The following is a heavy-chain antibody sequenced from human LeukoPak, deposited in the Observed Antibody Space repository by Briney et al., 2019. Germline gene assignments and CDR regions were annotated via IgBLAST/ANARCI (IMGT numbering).Heavy chain of an antibody. J-gene: IGHJ5*02. Sequence: ASVKVSCKASGYNFTGYYLHWVRQAPGQGLEWMGIINPSSGSTSYAQKFLGRVTMTRDTSTSTDYMELSSLRSEDTAVYYCARDNSVEDTAWWFDPWGQGTLVTVSS. CDR1: GYNFTGYY. CDR3: ARDNSVEDTAWWFDP. D-gene: IGHD4-23*01. CDR2: INPSSGST. V-gene: IGHV1-46*01.